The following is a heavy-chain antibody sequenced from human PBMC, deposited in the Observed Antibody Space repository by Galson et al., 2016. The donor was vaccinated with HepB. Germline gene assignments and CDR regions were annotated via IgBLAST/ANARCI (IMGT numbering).Heavy chain of an antibody. D-gene: IGHD2-2*01. CDR2: INPSGGST. J-gene: IGHJ4*02. CDR1: GYTFTSYY. V-gene: IGHV1-46*01. CDR3: AGNAMYGSSTSCSTSYFDY. Sequence: SVKVSCKASGYTFTSYYMHWVRQAPGQGLEWMGIINPSGGSTSYAQKFQGRVTMTRDTSTSTVYMELSSLRSEDTAVYYCAGNAMYGSSTSCSTSYFDYWGQGTLVTVSS.